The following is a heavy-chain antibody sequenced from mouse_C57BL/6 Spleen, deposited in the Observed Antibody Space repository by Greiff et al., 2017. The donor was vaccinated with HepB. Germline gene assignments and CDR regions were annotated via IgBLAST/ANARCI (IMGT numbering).Heavy chain of an antibody. D-gene: IGHD2-3*01. Sequence: VQLQQSGPELVKPGASVKISCKASGYAFSSSWMNWVKQRPGKGLEWIGRIYPGDGDTNYNGKFKGKATLTADKSSSTAYMQLSSLTSEDSAVYVWAREVTYDGDSLDYWGQGTTLTVSS. J-gene: IGHJ2*01. CDR3: AREVTYDGDSLDY. V-gene: IGHV1-82*01. CDR1: GYAFSSSW. CDR2: IYPGDGDT.